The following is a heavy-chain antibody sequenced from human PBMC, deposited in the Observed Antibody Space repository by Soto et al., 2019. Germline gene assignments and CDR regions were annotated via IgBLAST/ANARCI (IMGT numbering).Heavy chain of an antibody. CDR2: INSRSSTI. CDR1: GFTFSSLS. J-gene: IGHJ4*02. V-gene: IGHV3-48*01. CDR3: ARDGELGQRFDH. D-gene: IGHD2-21*01. Sequence: EVQLVESGGGLVQPGGSLRLSCAASGFTFSSLSMNWVRQAPGKGLEWISYINSRSSTIYYADSVKGRFTISRDNAKNSLYLQMNSLRAEDTAVYYCARDGELGQRFDHWGQGTLVTVSS.